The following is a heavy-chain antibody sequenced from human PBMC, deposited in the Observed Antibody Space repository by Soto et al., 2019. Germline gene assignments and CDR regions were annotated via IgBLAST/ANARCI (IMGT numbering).Heavy chain of an antibody. CDR2: ISNNGDST. Sequence: GGSLRLSCAASGFTFSSYAMHWVRQAPGKGLEYVSAISNNGDSTYYANSVKGRFTISRDNSKNTLYLQMNSLRAEDTAVYYCARDTTMTTGYWGQGTLVTVSS. V-gene: IGHV3-64*01. J-gene: IGHJ4*02. CDR1: GFTFSSYA. D-gene: IGHD5-18*01. CDR3: ARDTTMTTGY.